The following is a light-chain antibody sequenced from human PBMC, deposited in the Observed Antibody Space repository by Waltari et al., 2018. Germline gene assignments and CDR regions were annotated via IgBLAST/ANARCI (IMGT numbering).Light chain of an antibody. J-gene: IGKJ1*01. V-gene: IGKV3-20*01. CDR1: QRVSSSY. CDR2: GAS. CDR3: QQYGSSPWT. Sequence: EIVLTQSPGTLPLSPGERATLSCRASQRVSSSYLAWYQQKPGQAPRVLIHGASNRATGIPDRFSGSGSGTDFTLTISRLGPEDFAVYYCQQYGSSPWTFGQGTKVEIK.